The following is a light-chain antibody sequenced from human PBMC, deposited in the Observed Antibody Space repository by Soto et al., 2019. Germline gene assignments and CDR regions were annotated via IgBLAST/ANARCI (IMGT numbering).Light chain of an antibody. CDR3: QQYSSLWT. J-gene: IGKJ1*01. V-gene: IGKV3D-15*01. Sequence: EIVMTQSPATLSVSPGERAALSCRASQSVSSKLAWYRQKPGQAPRLLIYGASSRATGIPDRFSGSGSGTDLTLSISRLEPEDFAVYYCQQYSSLWTFGQGTKVDIK. CDR2: GAS. CDR1: QSVSSK.